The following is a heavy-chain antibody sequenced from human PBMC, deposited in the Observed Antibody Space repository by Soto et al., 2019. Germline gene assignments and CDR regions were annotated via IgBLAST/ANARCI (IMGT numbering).Heavy chain of an antibody. CDR1: GVSFSGYY. CDR2: INHSGST. CDR3: ARLGNWFDP. J-gene: IGHJ5*02. Sequence: SETLSLTWAVYGVSFSGYYWTWIRQPPGTGLEWIGEINHSGSTNYNPSLKSRVTISVDTSKNQFSLKLSSVTAADTAVYYCARLGNWFDPWGQGTLVTVSS. D-gene: IGHD3-16*01. V-gene: IGHV4-34*01.